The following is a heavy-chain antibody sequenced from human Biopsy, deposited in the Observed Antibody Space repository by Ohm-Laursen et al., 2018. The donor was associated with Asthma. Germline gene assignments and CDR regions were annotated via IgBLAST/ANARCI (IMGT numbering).Heavy chain of an antibody. J-gene: IGHJ4*02. CDR2: INTVFGTT. D-gene: IGHD2-2*01. CDR1: GGTFNTYV. V-gene: IGHV1-69*13. CDR3: ARESGSCISRTCYSLDF. Sequence: SVKVSCKSLGGTFNTYVIGWVRQAPGQGLEWMGGINTVFGTTTYPQKFQDRVTITADDSTSTVYMELSSLRSEDTAVYYCARESGSCISRTCYSLDFWGQGTLVTVSS.